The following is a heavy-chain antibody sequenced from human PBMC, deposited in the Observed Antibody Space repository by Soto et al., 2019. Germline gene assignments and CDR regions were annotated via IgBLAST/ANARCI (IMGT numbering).Heavy chain of an antibody. D-gene: IGHD3-3*01. CDR1: GFSFSSKW. Sequence: EVQLVESGGGLVQPGGSLRLSCAASGFSFSSKWMHWVRHAPGKGLVWVSRINTDGSSTSHADFVKGRFIISRDNAKNTLYLQMNSLRTEDTAVYYCAREDFGVFSVAYFDYWGQGTLVTVSS. V-gene: IGHV3-74*01. CDR3: AREDFGVFSVAYFDY. CDR2: INTDGSST. J-gene: IGHJ4*02.